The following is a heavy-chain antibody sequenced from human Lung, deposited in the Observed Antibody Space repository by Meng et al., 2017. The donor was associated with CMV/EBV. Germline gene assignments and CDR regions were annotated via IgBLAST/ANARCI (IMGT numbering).Heavy chain of an antibody. V-gene: IGHV6-1*01. D-gene: IGHD1-1*01. J-gene: IGHJ4*02. CDR2: TYYRSKWYN. CDR1: GDSVSSNSVA. Sequence: SETLSLXCAISGDSVSSNSVAWNWIRQSPSRGLEWLGRTYYRSKWYNDYAVSVKSRITINPDTSKNQFSLQLKSVTPEDTAVYYCARGYSHRFDYWGQGTLVXVSS. CDR3: ARGYSHRFDY.